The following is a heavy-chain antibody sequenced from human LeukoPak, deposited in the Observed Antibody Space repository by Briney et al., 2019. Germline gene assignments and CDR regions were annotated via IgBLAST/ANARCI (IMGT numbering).Heavy chain of an antibody. J-gene: IGHJ6*03. CDR2: MNPNSGNT. CDR3: ARGSVGYCSSTSCYVVYYMDV. CDR1: GYTFTSYD. V-gene: IGHV1-8*01. Sequence: ASVKVSCKASGYTFTSYDINWVRQAPGQGLEWMGWMNPNSGNTGYAQKFQGRVTMTRNTSISTAYMELSSLRSEDTAVYYCARGSVGYCSSTSCYVVYYMDVWGKGTTVTVSS. D-gene: IGHD2-2*01.